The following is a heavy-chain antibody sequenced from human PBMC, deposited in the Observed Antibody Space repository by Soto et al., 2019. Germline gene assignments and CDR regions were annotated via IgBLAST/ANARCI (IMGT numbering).Heavy chain of an antibody. D-gene: IGHD3-10*01. V-gene: IGHV4-59*12. Sequence: SETLSLTCTISGGSISTYYWSWIRQPPGKGLEWIGYINHSGSTSYNPSPKSRVTISVDTSKNQFSLKLSSVTAADTAVYYCARDNPGFVYWGQGTLVTVSS. J-gene: IGHJ4*02. CDR1: GGSISTYY. CDR3: ARDNPGFVY. CDR2: INHSGST.